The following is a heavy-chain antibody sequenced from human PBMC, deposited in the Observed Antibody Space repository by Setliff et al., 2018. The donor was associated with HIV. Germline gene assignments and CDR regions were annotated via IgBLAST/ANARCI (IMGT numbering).Heavy chain of an antibody. J-gene: IGHJ6*02. CDR1: GFTFSRYG. CDR2: ISYDGSKK. Sequence: QPGGSLRLSCAASGFTFSRYGMHWVRQAPGKGLEWVAFISYDGSKKYDADFVKGRFTISRDNSKNTLYLQMNSLRTDDTAVYFCARDCRVGWVFTYGMDVWGQGTLVTVSS. V-gene: IGHV3-30*04. D-gene: IGHD6-13*01. CDR3: ARDCRVGWVFTYGMDV.